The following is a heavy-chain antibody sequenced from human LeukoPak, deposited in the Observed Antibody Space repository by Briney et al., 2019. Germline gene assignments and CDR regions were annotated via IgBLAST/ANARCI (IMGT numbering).Heavy chain of an antibody. CDR3: ARAAMFGVVTLDAFDI. CDR1: GYTFTSYY. J-gene: IGHJ3*02. D-gene: IGHD3-3*01. Sequence: ASVKVSCKASGYTFTSYYMHWVRQAPGQGLEWMGIINPSGGSTSYAQKFQGRVTMTRDTSTSTVYMELSSLRSEDTAVYYCARAAMFGVVTLDAFDIWGQGTMVTVSS. CDR2: INPSGGST. V-gene: IGHV1-46*01.